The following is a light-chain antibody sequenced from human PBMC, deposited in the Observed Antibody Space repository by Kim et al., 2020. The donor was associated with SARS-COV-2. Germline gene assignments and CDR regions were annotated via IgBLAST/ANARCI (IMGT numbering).Light chain of an antibody. CDR2: GAS. CDR3: QQHHYWRA. Sequence: SVSQEERATHARRARQSTSSNLCCYQQKPGQAPRDLIYGASTRAAGIPAMCSGRGSETEFTRTSSSLQSDDFATYYCQQHHYWRAFGQGTRLEIK. V-gene: IGKV3-15*01. J-gene: IGKJ5*01. CDR1: QSTSSN.